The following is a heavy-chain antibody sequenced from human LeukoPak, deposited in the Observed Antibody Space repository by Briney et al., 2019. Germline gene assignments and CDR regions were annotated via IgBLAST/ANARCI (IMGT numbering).Heavy chain of an antibody. CDR2: VSREGSDK. D-gene: IGHD3-16*01. CDR3: ARDGVHGGRAV. CDR1: GFAFSSHW. Sequence: RPGGSLRLSCAASGFAFSSHWMNWVRQAPGKGLEWVANVSREGSDKNYVDSVKGRFTISRDNAKNSLYLQMNSLRVEDTAVYYCARDGVHGGRAVWGPGTTVNVS. J-gene: IGHJ6*02. V-gene: IGHV3-7*01.